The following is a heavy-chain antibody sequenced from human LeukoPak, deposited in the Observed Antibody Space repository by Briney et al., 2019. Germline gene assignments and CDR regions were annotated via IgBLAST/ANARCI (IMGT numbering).Heavy chain of an antibody. V-gene: IGHV4-34*01. Sequence: SETLSLTCAVYGGSFSGYYWSWIRQPPGKGLEWIGEINHSGSTNYNPSLKSRVTISVDTSKNQFSLKLSSVTAADTAVYYCARGRGYSYGYLVYFDYWGQGTLVTVSS. D-gene: IGHD5-18*01. CDR2: INHSGST. CDR1: GGSFSGYY. J-gene: IGHJ4*02. CDR3: ARGRGYSYGYLVYFDY.